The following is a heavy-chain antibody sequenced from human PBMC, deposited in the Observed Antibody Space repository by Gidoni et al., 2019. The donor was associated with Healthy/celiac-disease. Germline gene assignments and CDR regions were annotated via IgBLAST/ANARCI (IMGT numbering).Heavy chain of an antibody. Sequence: QVQLQESGPGLVKPSETLSLTCTVSGGSISSYYWSWIRQPPGKGLEWIGYIYYSGSTNYNPSLKSRVTISVDTSKNQFSLKLSSVTAADTAVYYCARSLRGPDAFDIWGQGTMVTVSS. J-gene: IGHJ3*02. D-gene: IGHD2-15*01. CDR2: IYYSGST. CDR3: ARSLRGPDAFDI. V-gene: IGHV4-59*01. CDR1: GGSISSYY.